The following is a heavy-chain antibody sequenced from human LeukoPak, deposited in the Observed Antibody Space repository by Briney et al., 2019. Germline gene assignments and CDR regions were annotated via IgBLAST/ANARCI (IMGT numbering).Heavy chain of an antibody. CDR2: IYYSGST. V-gene: IGHV4-39*01. J-gene: IGHJ6*02. CDR1: GGSISSSSYY. Sequence: PSETLSLTCTVSGGSISSSSYYWGWIRQPPGKGLEWIGSIYYSGSTYYNPSLKSRVTISVDTSKNQFSLKLSSVTAADTAVYYCARLRWIQLYRGMDVWGQGTTVTVSS. CDR3: ARLRWIQLYRGMDV. D-gene: IGHD5-18*01.